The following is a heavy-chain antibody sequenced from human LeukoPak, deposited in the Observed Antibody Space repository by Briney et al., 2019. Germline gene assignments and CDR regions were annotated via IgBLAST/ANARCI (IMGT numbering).Heavy chain of an antibody. D-gene: IGHD6-13*01. J-gene: IGHJ5*02. CDR2: ISAYNGNT. Sequence: ASVKVSCKASGYTFTSYGISWVRQAPGQGLEWMGWISAYNGNTNYAQKLQGRVTMTTDTSTSTAYMELRSLRSDDTAVYYCARGDMYSSSRWHWFDPWGQGTLVTVSS. CDR1: GYTFTSYG. V-gene: IGHV1-18*01. CDR3: ARGDMYSSSRWHWFDP.